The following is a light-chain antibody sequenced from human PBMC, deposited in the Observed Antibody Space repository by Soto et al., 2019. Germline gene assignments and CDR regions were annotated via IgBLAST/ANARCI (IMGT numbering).Light chain of an antibody. J-gene: IGLJ1*01. CDR1: SSDVGGYNY. Sequence: QSALTQPASVSGSPGQSITISCTGTSSDVGGYNYVSWYQQHPGKAPKLMIYDVSNRPSGVSNRFSGSKSGNTASLTISGLQAEDGADYYCSSYTSSSTLHYVFGTGTKVTVL. CDR2: DVS. CDR3: SSYTSSSTLHYV. V-gene: IGLV2-14*01.